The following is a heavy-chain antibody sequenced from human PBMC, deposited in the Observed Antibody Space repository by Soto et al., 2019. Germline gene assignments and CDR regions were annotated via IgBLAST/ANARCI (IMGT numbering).Heavy chain of an antibody. Sequence: GAPVKGSCKASGGTFSSYAINWGRQAPGQGLERMRGIIPIFGTANYAQKFQGRVTITADESTSTAYMELSSLSSEDTAVYYCARNPYYDFWSGQSILDPWGQGTLVTVSS. V-gene: IGHV1-69*01. CDR2: IIPIFGTA. CDR1: GGTFSSYA. CDR3: ARNPYYDFWSGQSILDP. D-gene: IGHD3-3*01. J-gene: IGHJ5*02.